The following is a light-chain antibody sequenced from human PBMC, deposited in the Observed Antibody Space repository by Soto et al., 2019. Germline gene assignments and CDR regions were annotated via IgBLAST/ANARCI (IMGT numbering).Light chain of an antibody. J-gene: IGKJ3*01. V-gene: IGKV3-20*01. Sequence: EIVLTQSPGTLSLSPGERATLSCRASQSVSSSYLAWYQQKPGQAPRLLIYGASSRATGIPDRFSGRGSGTDFTLTISRLEPEDFAVYYCQQYGSSPPSVTFGPGTKVDIK. CDR3: QQYGSSPPSVT. CDR1: QSVSSSY. CDR2: GAS.